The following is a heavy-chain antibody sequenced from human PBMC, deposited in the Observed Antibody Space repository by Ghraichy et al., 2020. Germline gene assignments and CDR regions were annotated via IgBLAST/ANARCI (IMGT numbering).Heavy chain of an antibody. J-gene: IGHJ3*02. CDR1: GFTFSNSA. D-gene: IGHD3-10*01. CDR3: AKDRPFGMGTFDI. CDR2: ISGGADYT. Sequence: GGSLRLSCAASGFTFSNSAMSWVRQAPGKGLEWVSTISGGADYTYHADSVKDRFTISRDNSKNTLYLQMNSLRADDTAVYYCAKDRPFGMGTFDIWGQGTMVTVSS. V-gene: IGHV3-23*01.